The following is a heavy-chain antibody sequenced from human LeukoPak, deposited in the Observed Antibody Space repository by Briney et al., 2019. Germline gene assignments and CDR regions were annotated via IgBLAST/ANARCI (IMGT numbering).Heavy chain of an antibody. CDR1: GYTFTSNY. D-gene: IGHD2-21*01. CDR2: ISPSGGST. Sequence: ASVKVSCKAFGYTFTSNYMHWVRQAPGQGPEWMGVISPSGGSTTYAQKFQGRVTLTRDISTSTDYLELSSLRSEDTAVYYCARDNSVRGEAWWFNPWGQGTLVTVSS. V-gene: IGHV1-46*01. CDR3: ARDNSVRGEAWWFNP. J-gene: IGHJ5*02.